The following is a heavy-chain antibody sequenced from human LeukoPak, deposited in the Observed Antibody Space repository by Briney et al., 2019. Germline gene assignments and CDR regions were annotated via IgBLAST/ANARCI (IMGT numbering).Heavy chain of an antibody. CDR2: INHSGST. Sequence: PSETLSLTCAVYGGSFSGYYWSWIRQPPGKGLEWIGEINHSGSTNYNPSLKSRVTISVDTPKNQFSLKLSSVTAADTAVYYCARSRRMVQGYFDYWGQGTLVTVSS. CDR1: GGSFSGYY. J-gene: IGHJ4*02. D-gene: IGHD3-10*01. V-gene: IGHV4-34*01. CDR3: ARSRRMVQGYFDY.